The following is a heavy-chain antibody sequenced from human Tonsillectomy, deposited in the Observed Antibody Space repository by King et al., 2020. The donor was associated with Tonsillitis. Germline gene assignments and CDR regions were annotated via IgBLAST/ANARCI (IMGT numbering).Heavy chain of an antibody. Sequence: VQLVESGGGLVKPGGSLRLSCAASGFTFSNAWMSWVRQAPGKGLEWVGRIKSYSDGGTTDYVAPVKGRFTISRDDSKNTLYLQMNSLKTEDTAVYYCTTVGIVVAAFAFDIWGQGTMVTVSS. D-gene: IGHD6-19*01. CDR1: GFTFSNAW. CDR3: TTVGIVVAAFAFDI. J-gene: IGHJ3*02. CDR2: IKSYSDGGTT. V-gene: IGHV3-15*01.